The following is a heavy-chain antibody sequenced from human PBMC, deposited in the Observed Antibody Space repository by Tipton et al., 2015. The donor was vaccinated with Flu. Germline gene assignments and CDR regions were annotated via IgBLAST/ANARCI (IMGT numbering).Heavy chain of an antibody. CDR3: ARDSHDYTNWWYYAMDV. D-gene: IGHD4-11*01. CDR2: IYYSGTT. V-gene: IGHV4-59*01. J-gene: IGHJ6*02. CDR1: GGSISNYY. Sequence: TLSLTCTVSGGSISNYYWSWIRQPPGKGLEWIGYIYYSGTTNYNPSLKSRVTMSVDTSKNQFSLKLGSVTAADTAVYYCARDSHDYTNWWYYAMDVWGQGTTVTVSS.